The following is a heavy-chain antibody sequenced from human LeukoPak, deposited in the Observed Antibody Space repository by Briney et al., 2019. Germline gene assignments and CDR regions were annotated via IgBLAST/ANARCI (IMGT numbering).Heavy chain of an antibody. D-gene: IGHD3-9*01. CDR1: GGTFSSYA. CDR2: IIPIFGTA. Sequence: GASVKVSCKASGGTFSSYAISWVRQAPGQGLEWMGGIIPIFGTANYAQKFQGRVTITADESTSTAYMELSSLRSEDTALFYCPRGAYDILTGYLFDYWGQGTLVTVSS. V-gene: IGHV1-69*13. J-gene: IGHJ4*02. CDR3: PRGAYDILTGYLFDY.